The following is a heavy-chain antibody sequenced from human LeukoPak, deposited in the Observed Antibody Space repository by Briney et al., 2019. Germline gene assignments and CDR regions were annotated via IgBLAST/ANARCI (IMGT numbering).Heavy chain of an antibody. Sequence: ASVKVSCKASGYTFTNYFIHWVRQAPGQGLEWMGWINPNTGGTNYAQKFQDRVTMTRDTSISTDYMELSRLRSDDTAVYYCARSPDILTGENFDYWGQGTLVTVSS. CDR2: INPNTGGT. J-gene: IGHJ4*02. V-gene: IGHV1-2*02. CDR3: ARSPDILTGENFDY. D-gene: IGHD3-9*01. CDR1: GYTFTNYF.